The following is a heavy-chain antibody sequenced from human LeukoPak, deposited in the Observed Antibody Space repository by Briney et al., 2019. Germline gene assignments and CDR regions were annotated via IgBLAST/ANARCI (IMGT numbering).Heavy chain of an antibody. V-gene: IGHV3-30*02. CDR2: IRYDGSNK. J-gene: IGHJ4*02. Sequence: PGGSLRLSCAASGFTFSLYWMHWVRQAPGKGLEWVAFIRYDGSNKYYADSVKGRFTISRDNSKNTLYVQMNSLRPEDTAVYYCAKGAGRGSSWVDYWGQGTLVTVSS. D-gene: IGHD6-13*01. CDR1: GFTFSLYW. CDR3: AKGAGRGSSWVDY.